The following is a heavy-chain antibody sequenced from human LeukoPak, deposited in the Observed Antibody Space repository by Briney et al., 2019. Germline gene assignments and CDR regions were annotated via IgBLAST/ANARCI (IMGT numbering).Heavy chain of an antibody. CDR2: INADNGKT. CDR1: GYTFGKYG. Sequence: ASVTVSCKASGYTFGKYGISWVRQAPGQGPEWMGWINADNGKTKHAPKIQGRFTTTTDTTTNTVSMELTSLRSDDTAMYYCAREVWAGAADVWGQGTMVTVSS. V-gene: IGHV1-18*01. D-gene: IGHD4/OR15-4a*01. J-gene: IGHJ3*01. CDR3: AREVWAGAADV.